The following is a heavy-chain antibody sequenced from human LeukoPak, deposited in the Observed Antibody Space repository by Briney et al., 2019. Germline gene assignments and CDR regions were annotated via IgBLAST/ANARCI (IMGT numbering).Heavy chain of an antibody. D-gene: IGHD3-3*01. CDR3: ARDREVYDFWSGPYNWFDP. J-gene: IGHJ5*02. CDR2: IIPIFGTA. V-gene: IGHV1-69*05. Sequence: ASVKVSCKASGGTFSSYAISWVRQAPGQGLEWIGRIIPIFGTANYAQKFQGRVTITTDESTSTAYMELSSLRSEDTAVYYCARDREVYDFWSGPYNWFDPWGQGTLVTVSS. CDR1: GGTFSSYA.